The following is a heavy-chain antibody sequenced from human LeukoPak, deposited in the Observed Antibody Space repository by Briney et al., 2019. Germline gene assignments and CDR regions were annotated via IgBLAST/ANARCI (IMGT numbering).Heavy chain of an antibody. CDR1: GYTFTSYA. CDR2: INTNAGNP. J-gene: IGHJ4*02. V-gene: IGHV7-4-1*02. D-gene: IGHD3-3*01. CDR3: ARTGGNTIFGVVIIREFDY. Sequence: ASVKVSCKASGYTFTSYAMNWVRQAPGQGLEWMGWINTNAGNPTYAQGFTGRFVFSLDTSVSTAYLQISSLKAEDTAVYYCARTGGNTIFGVVIIREFDYWGQGTLVTVSS.